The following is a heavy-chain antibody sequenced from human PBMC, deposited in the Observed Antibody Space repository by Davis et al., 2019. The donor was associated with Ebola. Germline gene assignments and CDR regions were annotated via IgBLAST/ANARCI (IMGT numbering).Heavy chain of an antibody. CDR1: GFTFSGSA. CDR3: AKASRQWQQFDY. V-gene: IGHV3-73*01. CDR2: IRSKANSYAT. J-gene: IGHJ4*02. Sequence: GGSLRLSCAASGFTFSGSAMHWVRQASGKGLEWVGRIRSKANSYATAYAASVKGRFTISRDNSKNTLYLQMNSLRAEDTAVYYCAKASRQWQQFDYWGQGTLVTVSS. D-gene: IGHD6-19*01.